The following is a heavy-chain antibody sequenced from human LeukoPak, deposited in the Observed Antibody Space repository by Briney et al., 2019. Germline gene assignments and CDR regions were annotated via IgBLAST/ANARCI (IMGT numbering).Heavy chain of an antibody. D-gene: IGHD3-3*01. CDR2: INHSGST. V-gene: IGHV4-39*07. Sequence: SETLSLTCTVSGGSISSSSYYWGWIRQPPGKGLEWIGEINHSGSTNYNPSLKSRVTISVDTSKNQFSLKLSSVTAADTAVYYCARVVGDFWSGYYPVDYWGQGTLVTVSS. CDR1: GGSISSSSYY. J-gene: IGHJ4*02. CDR3: ARVVGDFWSGYYPVDY.